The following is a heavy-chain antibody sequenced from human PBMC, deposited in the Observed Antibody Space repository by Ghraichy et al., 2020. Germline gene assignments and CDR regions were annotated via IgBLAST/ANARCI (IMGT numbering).Heavy chain of an antibody. CDR3: AKFARDWPNEYLQH. CDR1: GFTFRTYA. D-gene: IGHD3/OR15-3a*01. J-gene: IGHJ1*01. V-gene: IGHV3-23*01. Sequence: GGSLRLSCAASGFTFRTYAMSWVRQAPGKGLEWVSAITDNGGTTYDAESVKGRFTISRDNSKNTLFLQMNSLRGEDTVVYYCAKFARDWPNEYLQHWGQGALVTVSS. CDR2: ITDNGGTT.